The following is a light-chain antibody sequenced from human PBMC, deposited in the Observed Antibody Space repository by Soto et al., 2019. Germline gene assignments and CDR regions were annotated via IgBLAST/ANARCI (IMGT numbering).Light chain of an antibody. J-gene: IGKJ2*01. Sequence: EIVLTQSPGTLSLSPGERATLSFRASQRLPTSYLAWYQQRHGQAPRLLIYGVSHRATGVPDRFSATGSGTDFPLLINSLETEDFAVYYCHQYGRSFLNHFGQRTRLEI. CDR2: GVS. V-gene: IGKV3-20*01. CDR1: QRLPTSY. CDR3: HQYGRSFLNH.